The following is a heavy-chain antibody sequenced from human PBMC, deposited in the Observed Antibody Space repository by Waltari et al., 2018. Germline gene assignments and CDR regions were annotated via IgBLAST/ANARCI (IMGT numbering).Heavy chain of an antibody. V-gene: IGHV4-4*07. J-gene: IGHJ4*02. Sequence: QVQLQESGPGLVKPSETLSLTCTVAGGSIGTNYWSWIRQPAGKGLEWIGRIYTGGITNYNPSLKSRVTMSVETSKNQFSLNLNSVTAADTAVYYCARESGATRFLDYWGQGTLVTVSS. CDR2: IYTGGIT. CDR3: ARESGATRFLDY. CDR1: GGSIGTNY. D-gene: IGHD1-1*01.